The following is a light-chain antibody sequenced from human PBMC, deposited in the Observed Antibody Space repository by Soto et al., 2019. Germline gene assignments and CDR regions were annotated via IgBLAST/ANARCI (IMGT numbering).Light chain of an antibody. CDR2: GAS. V-gene: IGKV1-9*01. CDR1: QAISSY. Sequence: IQLTQSPSSLSASVGDRVTITCRASQAISSYLAWYQQKPGRAPNLLIYGASTLRSGVPSRFSGSGSGTDFTLTISSLQPEDFATYYCQQLNSYPRTFGQGTKVEIK. J-gene: IGKJ1*01. CDR3: QQLNSYPRT.